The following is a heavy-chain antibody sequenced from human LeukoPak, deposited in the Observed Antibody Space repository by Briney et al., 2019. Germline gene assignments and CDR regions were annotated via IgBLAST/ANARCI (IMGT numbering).Heavy chain of an antibody. J-gene: IGHJ6*02. CDR3: ARLYYYDSSGYYYYYYGMDV. CDR2: IYYSGST. V-gene: IGHV4-59*02. D-gene: IGHD3-22*01. CDR1: GGSVSFYY. Sequence: SETLSLTCTVSGGSVSFYYWSWIRQPPGKGLEWIGYIYYSGSTNYNPSLKSRVTISVDTSKNQFSLKVSSVTAADTAVYYCARLYYYDSSGYYYYYYGMDVWGQGTTVTVSS.